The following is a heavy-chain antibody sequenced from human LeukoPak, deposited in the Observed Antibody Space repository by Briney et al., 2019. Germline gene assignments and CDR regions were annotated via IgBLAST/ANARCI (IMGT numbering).Heavy chain of an antibody. Sequence: SETLSLTCAVYGGSFSGYYWSWIRQPPGKGLEWIGEINRSGSTNYNPSLKSRVTISVDTSKNQFSLKLSSVTAADTAVYYCARFRDTAMVTPFDYWGQGTLVTVSS. CDR2: INRSGST. V-gene: IGHV4-34*01. D-gene: IGHD5-18*01. CDR1: GGSFSGYY. J-gene: IGHJ4*02. CDR3: ARFRDTAMVTPFDY.